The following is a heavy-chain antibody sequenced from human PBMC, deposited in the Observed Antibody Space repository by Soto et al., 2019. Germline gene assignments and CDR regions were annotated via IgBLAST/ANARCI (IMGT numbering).Heavy chain of an antibody. CDR3: AKSHSGGYTYAIDY. J-gene: IGHJ4*02. CDR2: ISYDGSEK. CDR1: GFRFSNYG. Sequence: GGSLRLSCAASGFRFSNYGMHWVRQAPGKGLEWVAVISYDGSEKYYVHSVKGRFTISRDNSKNTLYLQLSSLRADDTAMYYCAKSHSGGYTYAIDYWGRGTLVTVSS. V-gene: IGHV3-30*18. D-gene: IGHD5-18*01.